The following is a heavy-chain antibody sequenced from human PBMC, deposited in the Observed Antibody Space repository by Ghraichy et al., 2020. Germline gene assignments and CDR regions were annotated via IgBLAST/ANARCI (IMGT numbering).Heavy chain of an antibody. Sequence: SVKVSCKASGGTFSSYTISWVRQAPGQGLEWMGGIIPIFGTPNYAQKFQGRVTITADKSTSTAYMELRSLTSEDPAVYYCARGYCSGGRCYGDDYWGQGTLVTVSS. CDR1: GGTFSSYT. CDR2: IIPIFGTP. V-gene: IGHV1-69*06. J-gene: IGHJ4*02. CDR3: ARGYCSGGRCYGDDY. D-gene: IGHD2-15*01.